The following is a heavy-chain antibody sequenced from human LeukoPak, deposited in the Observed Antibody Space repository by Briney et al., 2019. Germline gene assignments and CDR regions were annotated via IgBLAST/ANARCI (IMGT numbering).Heavy chain of an antibody. V-gene: IGHV1-46*01. Sequence: RAPVKVSCKASGYTFTSYYMHWVRQAPGQGLEWMGIINPSGGSTSYAQKFQGRVTMTRDTSTSTVYMELSSLRSEDTAVYYCARVIESSGWYWANWFDPWGQGTLVTVSS. CDR1: GYTFTSYY. CDR2: INPSGGST. D-gene: IGHD6-19*01. J-gene: IGHJ5*02. CDR3: ARVIESSGWYWANWFDP.